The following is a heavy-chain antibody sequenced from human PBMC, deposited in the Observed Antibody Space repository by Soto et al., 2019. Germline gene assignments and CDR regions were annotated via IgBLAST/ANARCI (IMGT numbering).Heavy chain of an antibody. CDR3: AKGDYYDSSGYYTTRNYYYYGMDV. CDR2: ISGSGGST. J-gene: IGHJ6*02. CDR1: GFTFSAYA. V-gene: IGHV3-23*01. Sequence: PGGSLRLSCAASGFTFSAYALSWVRQAPGKGLEWVSAISGSGGSTYYADSVKGRFTISRDNSKNTLYLQMNSLRVEDTAVYYCAKGDYYDSSGYYTTRNYYYYGMDVWGQGTTVTVSS. D-gene: IGHD3-22*01.